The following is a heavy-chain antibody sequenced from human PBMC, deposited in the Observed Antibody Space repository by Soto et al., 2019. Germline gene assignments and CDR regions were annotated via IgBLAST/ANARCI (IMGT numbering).Heavy chain of an antibody. CDR1: GFTFSSYS. Sequence: EVQLVESGGGLVKPGGSLRLSCAASGFTFSSYSMNWVRQAPGKGLEWVSSISSSSSYIYYADSVKGRFTISRDNAKNALYLQVNSLRAEDTAVYYCAREWIAAALDYWGHGTLVTVSS. D-gene: IGHD6-13*01. CDR2: ISSSSSYI. J-gene: IGHJ4*01. V-gene: IGHV3-21*01. CDR3: AREWIAAALDY.